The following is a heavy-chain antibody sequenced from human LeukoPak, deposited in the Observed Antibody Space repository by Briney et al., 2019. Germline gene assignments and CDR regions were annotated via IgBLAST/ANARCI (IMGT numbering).Heavy chain of an antibody. CDR3: AKDPGNIAVAGMFHEDAFDI. CDR2: ISYDGSNK. D-gene: IGHD6-19*01. J-gene: IGHJ3*02. CDR1: GFIFSSYV. V-gene: IGHV3-30*18. Sequence: PGGSLRLSCAASGFIFSSYVMGWVRQAPGKGLEWVAVISYDGSNKYYADSVKGRFTISRDNSKNTLYLQMNSLRAEDTAVYYCAKDPGNIAVAGMFHEDAFDIWGQGTMVTVSS.